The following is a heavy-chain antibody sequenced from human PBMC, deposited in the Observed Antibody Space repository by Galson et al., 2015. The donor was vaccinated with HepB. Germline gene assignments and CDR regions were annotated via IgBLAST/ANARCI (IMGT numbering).Heavy chain of an antibody. J-gene: IGHJ4*02. Sequence: SLRLSCAASGFTFSSYAMHWVRQAPGKGLEYVSAISSNGGSTYYADSVKGRFTISRDNSKNTLYLQMSSLRAEDTAVYYCVKGECSSTSCSIFDYWGQGTLVTVSS. CDR2: ISSNGGST. CDR3: VKGECSSTSCSIFDY. V-gene: IGHV3-64D*06. CDR1: GFTFSSYA. D-gene: IGHD2-2*01.